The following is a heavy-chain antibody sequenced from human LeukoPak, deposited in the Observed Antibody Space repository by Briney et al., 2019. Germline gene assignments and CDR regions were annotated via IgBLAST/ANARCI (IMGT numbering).Heavy chain of an antibody. CDR2: IYDSGSK. Sequence: SETLSLTCAVSGGSISSGGYSWSWIRQPPGKGLEWIGYIYDSGSKYYNPSLKSRVTISVDKSKNQFSLNLSSATAADTAVYYCARGVPAAVTNYFDYWGQGTLVTVSS. CDR3: ARGVPAAVTNYFDY. D-gene: IGHD2-2*01. CDR1: GGSISSGGYS. V-gene: IGHV4-30-2*01. J-gene: IGHJ4*02.